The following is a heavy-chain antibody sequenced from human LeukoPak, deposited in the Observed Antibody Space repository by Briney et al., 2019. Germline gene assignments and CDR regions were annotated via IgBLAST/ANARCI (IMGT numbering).Heavy chain of an antibody. CDR1: GFTFSSYA. CDR3: ASPTPPQWLRYDY. CDR2: ISGSGGST. J-gene: IGHJ4*02. Sequence: PGGSLRLSCAASGFTFSSYAMSWVRQAPGKGLEWVSAISGSGGSTYYADSVKGRFTISRDNSKNTLDLQMNSLSAEDTAVYYCASPTPPQWLRYDYWGQGTLVTVSS. D-gene: IGHD5-12*01. V-gene: IGHV3-23*01.